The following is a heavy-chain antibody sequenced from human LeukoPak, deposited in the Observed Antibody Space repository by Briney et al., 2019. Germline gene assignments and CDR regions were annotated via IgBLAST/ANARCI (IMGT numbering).Heavy chain of an antibody. CDR2: ISGSGGST. Sequence: GGSLRLSCAASGFTFSSYAMSWVRQAPGKGPEWVSAISGSGGSTYYADSVKGRFTISRDNSKNTLYLQMNSLRAEDTAVYYCARGGVLRFLEWLPFDYWGQGTLVTVSS. D-gene: IGHD3-3*01. CDR1: GFTFSSYA. J-gene: IGHJ4*02. V-gene: IGHV3-23*01. CDR3: ARGGVLRFLEWLPFDY.